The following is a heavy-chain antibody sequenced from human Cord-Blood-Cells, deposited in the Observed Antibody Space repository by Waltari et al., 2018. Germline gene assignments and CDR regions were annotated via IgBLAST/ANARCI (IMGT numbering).Heavy chain of an antibody. CDR1: GFTFSSYG. Sequence: QVQLVESGGGVVQPGRSLSLSCAASGFTFSSYGMHWVRLAPGKGLGCGAVIGYDGSNKDDADSVKGRFTISRDNSKHTLYLRMNSLRAEDTAVYYCAREGTTSEVAFDIWGQGTMVTVSS. J-gene: IGHJ3*02. CDR3: AREGTTSEVAFDI. D-gene: IGHD1-26*01. CDR2: IGYDGSNK. V-gene: IGHV3-33*01.